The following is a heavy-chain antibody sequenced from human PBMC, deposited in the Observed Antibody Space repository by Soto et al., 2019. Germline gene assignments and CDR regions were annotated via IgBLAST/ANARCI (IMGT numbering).Heavy chain of an antibody. V-gene: IGHV1-24*01. CDR2: FDPEDGET. CDR3: ATDWRWNRRYGYGSYYYYGVDV. CDR1: GGTFSSYA. Sequence: EASVKVSCKASGGTFSSYAISWVRQAPGKGLEWMGGFDPEDGETIYAQKFQGRVTMTEDTSTDTAYMELSSLRSEDTAVYYCATDWRWNRRYGYGSYYYYGVDVWGQGTTVTVSS. J-gene: IGHJ6*02. D-gene: IGHD5-18*01.